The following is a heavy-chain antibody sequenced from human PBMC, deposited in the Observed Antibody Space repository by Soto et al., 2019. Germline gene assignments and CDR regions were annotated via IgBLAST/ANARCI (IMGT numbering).Heavy chain of an antibody. Sequence: QVQLVQSGAEVKKPGSSVTVSCMASGGTFSTYGINWVRQAPGQGLEWVGGLLPISGTANYAQKFRGRVTIVADKSTTTAYMDLSSLSSQDTAVYYCALSEVVAPYFGMDVWGQGTTILVS. CDR1: GGTFSTYG. CDR2: LLPISGTA. J-gene: IGHJ6*02. D-gene: IGHD3-10*01. V-gene: IGHV1-69*06. CDR3: ALSEVVAPYFGMDV.